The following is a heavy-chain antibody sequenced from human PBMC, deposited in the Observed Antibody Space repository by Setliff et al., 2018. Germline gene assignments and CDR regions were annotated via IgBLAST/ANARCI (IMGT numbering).Heavy chain of an antibody. CDR3: ARSPANGGHDAFDI. D-gene: IGHD6-25*01. V-gene: IGHV3-21*01. J-gene: IGHJ3*02. CDR1: GFSFSSYT. CDR2: ISPNSIWI. Sequence: PGGSLRLSCAASGFSFSSYTMNWVRQAPGKGLEWVSSISPNSIWIYYADSVKGRFTISRDNAKKSLYLQMNSLGAEDTAVYYCARSPANGGHDAFDIWGQGTMVTVSS.